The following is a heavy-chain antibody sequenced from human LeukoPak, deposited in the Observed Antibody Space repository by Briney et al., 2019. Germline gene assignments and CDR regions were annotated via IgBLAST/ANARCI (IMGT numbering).Heavy chain of an antibody. CDR1: GGSIRSSYYY. J-gene: IGHJ2*01. CDR2: IYDSGST. D-gene: IGHD3-22*01. CDR3: ARLSTYESSAQWYFDL. V-gene: IGHV4-39*01. Sequence: SETLSLTCTVSGGSIRSSYYYWGWIRQPPGKGLEWIGSIYDSGSTYYNPSLKSRVTISVDTSKNQYSLKLNSVTAADTAVYYCARLSTYESSAQWYFDLWGRGTLFTVSS.